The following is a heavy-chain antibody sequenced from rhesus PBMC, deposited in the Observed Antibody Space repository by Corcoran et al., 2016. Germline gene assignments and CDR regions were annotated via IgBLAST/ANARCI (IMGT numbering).Heavy chain of an antibody. CDR2: ISESGGTI. CDR3: TSAYCSGGVCPTLDS. Sequence: EVQLVESGGGLVQPGGSLRLSCAASGFTFSSYVMHWVRQAPGKGLECVSIISESGGTIYYAASVKGRLTISRDNSKNSLFLKMNSLRAEDTAVYYCTSAYCSGGVCPTLDSWGQGVVVTVSS. V-gene: IGHV3-100*01. J-gene: IGHJ6*01. D-gene: IGHD2-39*02. CDR1: GFTFSSYV.